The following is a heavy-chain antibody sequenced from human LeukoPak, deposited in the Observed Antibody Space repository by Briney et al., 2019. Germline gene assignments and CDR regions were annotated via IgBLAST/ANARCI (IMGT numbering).Heavy chain of an antibody. J-gene: IGHJ3*02. CDR3: ARDGRSYGGWFDI. V-gene: IGHV3-72*01. D-gene: IGHD4-23*01. CDR1: GFTFSDHY. CDR2: IRNKANSYTT. Sequence: GGSLRLSCAASGFTFSDHYMDWVRQAPGKGLEWVCRIRNKANSYTTEYAASVKGRFTISRDDSKNSLYLQMNSLKTEDTAVYYCARDGRSYGGWFDIWGQGAMVTVSS.